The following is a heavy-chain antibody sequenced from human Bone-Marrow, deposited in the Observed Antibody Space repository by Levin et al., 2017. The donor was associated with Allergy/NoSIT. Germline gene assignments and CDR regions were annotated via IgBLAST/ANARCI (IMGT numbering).Heavy chain of an antibody. V-gene: IGHV3-23*01. Sequence: GESLKISCTTSGFTFNKYGLTWVRQAPGKGLEWVASIGGSGIDSSYADSVRGRFTITRDTNMIFLQMNSLRVEDTAIYYCAKDPMWDRYNFDMDVWGQGTSVIVSS. CDR1: GFTFNKYG. J-gene: IGHJ6*02. CDR3: AKDPMWDRYNFDMDV. CDR2: IGGSGIDS. D-gene: IGHD1-26*01.